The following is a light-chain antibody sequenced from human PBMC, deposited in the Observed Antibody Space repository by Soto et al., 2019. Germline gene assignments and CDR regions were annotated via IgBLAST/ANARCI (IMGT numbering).Light chain of an antibody. CDR2: KAS. CDR1: QSISSW. CDR3: QQYRT. V-gene: IGKV1-5*03. J-gene: IGKJ1*01. Sequence: DIQMTQSPSTLSASVAARVTITCRASQSISSWLAWYQQKKGKAPKLLIYKASSLESGVPSRFSGSGSGTEFTLTISSLQPDDFSTYYCQQYRTVGHGTKVDIK.